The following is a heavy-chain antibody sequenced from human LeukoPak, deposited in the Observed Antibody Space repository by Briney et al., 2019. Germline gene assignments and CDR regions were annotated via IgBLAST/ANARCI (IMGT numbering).Heavy chain of an antibody. D-gene: IGHD2-15*01. Sequence: PGGSLRLSCAASGFTFSSYEMNWVRQAPGQGLEWVAYISSTGNTVHYAGSVKGRFTISRDNAKNSLYLQMNRLRAEDTAVYYCTKETPQMDVWGKGITVTVSS. CDR3: TKETPQMDV. CDR1: GFTFSSYE. CDR2: ISSTGNTV. V-gene: IGHV3-48*03. J-gene: IGHJ6*04.